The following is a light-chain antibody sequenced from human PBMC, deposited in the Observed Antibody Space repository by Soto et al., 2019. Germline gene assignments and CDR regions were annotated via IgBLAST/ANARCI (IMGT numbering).Light chain of an antibody. CDR3: QQLNSYPLT. Sequence: IQMTQSPATLSGSLGDRVTITCGASQTISSWLAWYQQKPGKAPKLLIYAASTLQSGVPSRFRGSGSGTDFTLTISSLQPEDFAAYYCQQLNSYPLTFGGGTKVDIK. CDR2: AAS. J-gene: IGKJ4*01. V-gene: IGKV1-9*01. CDR1: QTISSW.